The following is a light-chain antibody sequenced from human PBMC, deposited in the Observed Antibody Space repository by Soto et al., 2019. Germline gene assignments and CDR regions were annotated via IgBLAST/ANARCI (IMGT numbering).Light chain of an antibody. V-gene: IGLV2-8*01. Sequence: QSVLTQPPSASGSPGQSVTISCTGTSSDVGGNNYVSWSQQHPGKAPKLMIYEVSSRPSGVPDRFSGSKSGNTASLTVAGLQAEYEADYYCSSYAGSNNVVFGGGTKLTVL. J-gene: IGLJ2*01. CDR2: EVS. CDR1: SSDVGGNNY. CDR3: SSYAGSNNVV.